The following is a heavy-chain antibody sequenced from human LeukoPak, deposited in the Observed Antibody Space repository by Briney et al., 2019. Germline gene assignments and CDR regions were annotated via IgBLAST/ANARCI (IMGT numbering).Heavy chain of an antibody. CDR3: AKDLAAEGTGSFDC. J-gene: IGHJ4*02. CDR2: IKQDGSEK. V-gene: IGHV3-7*03. CDR1: GFTFSSYW. Sequence: GGSLRLSCAASGFTFSSYWMSWVRQAPGKGLEWVANIKQDGSEKYYVDSVKGRFTISRDNSKNTLSLQMNSLRAEDTAVYYCAKDLAAEGTGSFDCWGQGTLVTVSS. D-gene: IGHD6-13*01.